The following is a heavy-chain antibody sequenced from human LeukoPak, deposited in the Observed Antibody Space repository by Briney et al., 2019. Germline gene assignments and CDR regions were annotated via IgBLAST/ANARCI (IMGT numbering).Heavy chain of an antibody. CDR3: ARDLDTAMVTADY. J-gene: IGHJ4*02. CDR2: INPNSGGT. Sequence: ASVKVSCKASGYTFTGYYMHWVRQAPGQGLEWMGRINPNSGGTNYAQKFQGRVTMTRDTSISTAYMELSRLRSDDTAVYYYARDLDTAMVTADYWGQGTLVTVSS. V-gene: IGHV1-2*06. D-gene: IGHD5-18*01. CDR1: GYTFTGYY.